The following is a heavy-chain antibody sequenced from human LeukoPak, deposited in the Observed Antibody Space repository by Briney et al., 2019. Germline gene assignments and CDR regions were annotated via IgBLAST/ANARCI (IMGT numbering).Heavy chain of an antibody. V-gene: IGHV3-66*01. Sequence: GGSLRLSCAASRFTVSSNYMSWVRQAPGKGLEWVSFIYSSGSAYYADSVRGRFTISRDNSNNTLYLQMNSLRVEDTAVYYCARGRFGLPLDYWGQGTLVTVSS. CDR2: IYSSGSA. D-gene: IGHD3-10*01. CDR1: RFTVSSNY. CDR3: ARGRFGLPLDY. J-gene: IGHJ4*02.